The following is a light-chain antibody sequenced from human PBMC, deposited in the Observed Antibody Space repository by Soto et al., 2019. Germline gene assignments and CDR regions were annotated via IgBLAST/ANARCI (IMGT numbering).Light chain of an antibody. J-gene: IGKJ3*01. CDR3: QWYTNWSPVFT. Sequence: VMTQSPATLSVGPGERATLSCRASQSLGNNLAWYQQKPGQAPRLLIYGASTRAIGIPARCSGRGSGTDYTLTISRRQSEDFVFYYCQWYTNWSPVFTVGPGTKVDL. V-gene: IGKV3D-15*01. CDR2: GAS. CDR1: QSLGNN.